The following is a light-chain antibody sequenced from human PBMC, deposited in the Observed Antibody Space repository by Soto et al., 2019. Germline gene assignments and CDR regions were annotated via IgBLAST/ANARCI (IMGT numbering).Light chain of an antibody. V-gene: IGKV3D-15*01. J-gene: IGKJ5*01. CDR2: GAS. Sequence: EIMMTQSPPTLSVSPGERATLSCRASQSVSSSLAWYQQKPGQAPRLLIYGASSRATGIPDRFSGSGSETDFTLTISGLQSEDSAVYYCQQRSNWPTFGQGTRLEIK. CDR1: QSVSSS. CDR3: QQRSNWPT.